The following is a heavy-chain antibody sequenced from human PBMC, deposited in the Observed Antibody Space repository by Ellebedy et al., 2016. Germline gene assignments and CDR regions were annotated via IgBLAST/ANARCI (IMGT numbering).Heavy chain of an antibody. CDR3: ARLHSGYDSYYYYGMDV. V-gene: IGHV4-39*07. Sequence: SETLSLTXTVSSGSISSSSYYWGWIRQPPGKGLEWIGSIYYSGSTYYNPSLKSRVTISVDTSKNQFSLKLSSVTAADTAVYYCARLHSGYDSYYYYGMDVWGQGTTVTVSS. J-gene: IGHJ6*02. CDR1: SGSISSSSYY. D-gene: IGHD5-12*01. CDR2: IYYSGST.